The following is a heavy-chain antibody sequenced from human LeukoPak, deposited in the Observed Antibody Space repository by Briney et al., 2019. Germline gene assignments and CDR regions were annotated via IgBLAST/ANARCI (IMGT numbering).Heavy chain of an antibody. V-gene: IGHV3-30*18. CDR2: ISYDGSNK. Sequence: GGSLRLSCAASGFTFSSYGMHWVRQAPGKGLEWVAVISYDGSNKYYADSVKGRFTISRDNSKNTLYLQMNSLRAEDTAVYYCAKETEQWLVRFFDYWGQGTLVTVSS. J-gene: IGHJ4*02. D-gene: IGHD6-19*01. CDR3: AKETEQWLVRFFDY. CDR1: GFTFSSYG.